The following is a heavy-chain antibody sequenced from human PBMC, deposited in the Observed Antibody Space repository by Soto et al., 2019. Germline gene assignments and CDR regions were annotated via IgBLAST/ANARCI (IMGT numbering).Heavy chain of an antibody. J-gene: IGHJ4*02. D-gene: IGHD2-15*01. Sequence: VGSLSLSCAASGFTVSSNYMSWVRQAPGKGLEWVSVIYSGGSTYYADSVKGRVAISRDNSKNTLYVQMNSLRAEDTAVYYCARDSLYCSGGSCYPGSSGYWGQGTLVTVTS. CDR1: GFTVSSNY. CDR2: IYSGGST. CDR3: ARDSLYCSGGSCYPGSSGY. V-gene: IGHV3-53*01.